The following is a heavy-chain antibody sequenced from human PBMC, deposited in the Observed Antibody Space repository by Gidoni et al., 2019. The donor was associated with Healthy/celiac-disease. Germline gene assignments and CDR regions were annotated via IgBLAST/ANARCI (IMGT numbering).Heavy chain of an antibody. V-gene: IGHV3-23*01. Sequence: EVQLLESGGGLVQPGGSLRLSCSASGFPFGSYAMSWVRQVPGKGLEWVSAISGSGGSTYYADSVKGRFTISRDNSKNTLYLQMNSLRAEDTAVYYCAKVRAIGTHDAFDIWGQGTMVTVSS. J-gene: IGHJ3*02. CDR3: AKVRAIGTHDAFDI. CDR1: GFPFGSYA. CDR2: ISGSGGST. D-gene: IGHD1-1*01.